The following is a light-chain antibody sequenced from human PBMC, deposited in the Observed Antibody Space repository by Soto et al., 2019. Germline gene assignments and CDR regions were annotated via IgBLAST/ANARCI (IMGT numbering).Light chain of an antibody. V-gene: IGLV1-44*01. CDR2: SNN. CDR3: SSYTSSSTLDV. CDR1: SSNIGTNT. J-gene: IGLJ1*01. Sequence: QSVLTQPPSASGIPGQRVTVSCSGSSSNIGTNTVNWYQQLPGTAPKLLIYSNNQRPSGVPDRFSGSKSGTSASLAISGLQSEDEADYYCSSYTSSSTLDVFGTGTKLTVL.